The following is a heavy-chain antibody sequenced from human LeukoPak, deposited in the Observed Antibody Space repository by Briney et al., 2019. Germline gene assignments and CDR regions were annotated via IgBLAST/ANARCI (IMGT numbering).Heavy chain of an antibody. D-gene: IGHD2-21*01. CDR1: GGSISSSYY. CDR2: IYYSGST. J-gene: IGHJ6*03. Sequence: SETLSLTCTVSGGSISSSYYWGWIRQPPGKGLEWIGSIYYSGSTYYNPSLKSRVTISVDTSKNQFSLKLRAVTAADTAIYYCATRGPYYYYMDVWGKGTTVTVSS. V-gene: IGHV4-39*07. CDR3: ATRGPYYYYMDV.